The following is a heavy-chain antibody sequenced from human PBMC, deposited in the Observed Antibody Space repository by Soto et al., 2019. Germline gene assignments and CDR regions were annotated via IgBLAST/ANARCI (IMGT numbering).Heavy chain of an antibody. V-gene: IGHV4-30-2*01. CDR1: GGSISSGGYS. D-gene: IGHD1-26*01. Sequence: SETLSLTCAVSGGSISSGGYSWSWIRQPPGKGLEWIGYIYHSGSTYYNPSLKSRVTISVDRSKNQFSLKLSSVTAADTAVYYCARGDRGRYYFDYWGQGTLVTVSS. CDR3: ARGDRGRYYFDY. CDR2: IYHSGST. J-gene: IGHJ4*02.